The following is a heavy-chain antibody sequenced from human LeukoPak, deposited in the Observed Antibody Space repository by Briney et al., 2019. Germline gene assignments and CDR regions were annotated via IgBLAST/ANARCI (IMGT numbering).Heavy chain of an antibody. J-gene: IGHJ6*03. CDR3: AKDGGLHLYYYYNYMDI. Sequence: GGSLRLSCAASGFTFNSYGMHWVRQAPGKGLDWVAFIRYDGSYEYYADSVKGRFTISRDNSKTTLYLQMNSLRSEDTAVYYCAKDGGLHLYYYYNYMDIWGKGTTVTVSS. V-gene: IGHV3-30*02. CDR2: IRYDGSYE. D-gene: IGHD5-24*01. CDR1: GFTFNSYG.